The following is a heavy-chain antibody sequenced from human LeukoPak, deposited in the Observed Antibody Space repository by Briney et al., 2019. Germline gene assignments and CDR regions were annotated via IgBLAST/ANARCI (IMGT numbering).Heavy chain of an antibody. J-gene: IGHJ3*02. CDR3: ARESSPRTYYDFWSGYRPDDAFDI. D-gene: IGHD3-3*01. Sequence: SETLSLTCTVSGGSISSGGYYWSWIRQPPGKGLEWIGYIYHSGSTYYNPSLKSRVTISVDRSKNQFSLKLSSVTAADTAVYYCARESSPRTYYDFWSGYRPDDAFDIWGQGTMVTVSS. V-gene: IGHV4-30-2*01. CDR2: IYHSGST. CDR1: GGSISSGGYY.